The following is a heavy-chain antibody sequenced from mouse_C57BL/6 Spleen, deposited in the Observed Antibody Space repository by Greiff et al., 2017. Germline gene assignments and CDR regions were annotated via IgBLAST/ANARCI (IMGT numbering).Heavy chain of an antibody. Sequence: EVQLQQSGPELVKPGASVKIPCKASGYTFTDYNMDWVKQSHGKSLEWIGDINPNNGGTIYNQKFKGKATLTVDKSSSTAYMELRSLTSEDTAVYYCAREDYDGNYYAMDYWGKGTSVTVSS. CDR3: AREDYDGNYYAMDY. J-gene: IGHJ4*01. CDR1: GYTFTDYN. D-gene: IGHD2-4*01. V-gene: IGHV1-18*01. CDR2: INPNNGGT.